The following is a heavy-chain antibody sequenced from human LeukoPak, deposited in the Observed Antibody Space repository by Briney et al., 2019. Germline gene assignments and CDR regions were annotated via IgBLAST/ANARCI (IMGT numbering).Heavy chain of an antibody. CDR1: GGSFSGYY. Sequence: PSGTLSLTCAVYGGSFSGYYWSWIRQPPGKGLEWIGEINHSGSTNYNPSLKSRVTISVVTSKNQFSLKLSSVTAADTAVYYCARGLRYSSGWYGYWGQGTLVTVSS. D-gene: IGHD6-19*01. V-gene: IGHV4-34*01. CDR3: ARGLRYSSGWYGY. J-gene: IGHJ4*02. CDR2: INHSGST.